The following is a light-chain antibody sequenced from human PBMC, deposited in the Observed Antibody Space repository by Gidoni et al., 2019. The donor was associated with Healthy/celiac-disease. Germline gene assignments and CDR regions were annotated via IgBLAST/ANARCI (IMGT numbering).Light chain of an antibody. CDR1: KWGDKY. V-gene: IGLV3-1*01. CDR2: QDS. J-gene: IGLJ2*01. CDR3: QAWDSSTVV. Sequence: SYELTQPPSVSVAPGPTASIPCSGDKWGDKYACWYQQKPGQSPVLVIYQDSKRPSGIPERFSGSNSGNTATLTISGTQAMDEADYYGQAWDSSTVVFGGGTKLTVL.